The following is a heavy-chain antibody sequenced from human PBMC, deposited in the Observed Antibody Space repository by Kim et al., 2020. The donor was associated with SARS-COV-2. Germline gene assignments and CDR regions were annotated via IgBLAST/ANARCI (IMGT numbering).Heavy chain of an antibody. CDR3: VKELCGYNSGFDY. V-gene: IGHV3-9*01. CDR2: ISWDRGSI. D-gene: IGHD1-26*01. J-gene: IGHJ4*02. Sequence: GGSLRLSCSASGFTFGGYGMHWVRQPPGKGLEWVSGISWDRGSIGYADSVRGRFTISRDNAKNSLYLQMNSLSSEDTALYYSVKELCGYNSGFDYWGQGT. CDR1: GFTFGGYG.